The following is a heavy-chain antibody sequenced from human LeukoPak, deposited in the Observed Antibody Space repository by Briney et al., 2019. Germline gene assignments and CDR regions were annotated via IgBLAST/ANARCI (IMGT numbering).Heavy chain of an antibody. CDR1: GGSFSGYY. Sequence: PSETLSLTCAVYGGSFSGYYWSGIRQPPGKGLEWIGEINHSGSTNYNPSLKSRVTMSVDTSKNQFSLKLSSVTAADTAVYYCARDGAGSLEAFDIWGQGTMVTVSS. CDR3: ARDGAGSLEAFDI. J-gene: IGHJ3*02. CDR2: INHSGST. D-gene: IGHD2-15*01. V-gene: IGHV4-34*01.